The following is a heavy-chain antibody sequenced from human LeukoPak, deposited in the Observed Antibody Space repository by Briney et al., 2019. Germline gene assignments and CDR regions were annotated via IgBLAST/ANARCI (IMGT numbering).Heavy chain of an antibody. D-gene: IGHD2-21*01. CDR2: ISGSGGST. CDR1: GFTFSSYA. Sequence: GGSLRLSCAASGFTFSSYAMSWVRPAPGKGLEWVSAISGSGGSTYYADSVKGRFTISRDNSKNTLYLQMNSLRAEDTAVYYCAKISELWETCGGDCYADYWGQGTLVTVSS. J-gene: IGHJ4*02. CDR3: AKISELWETCGGDCYADY. V-gene: IGHV3-23*01.